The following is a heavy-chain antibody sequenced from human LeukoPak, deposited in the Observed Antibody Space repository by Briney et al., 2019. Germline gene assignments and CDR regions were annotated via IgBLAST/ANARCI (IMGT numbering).Heavy chain of an antibody. CDR1: GGSISSGDYY. CDR3: ARVNRRGGSCHY. Sequence: SETLSLTCTVSGGSISSGDYYWSWLRQPPGKGREGFGYIYYSGSTYYNPSLKSRVNISVDASKTPFSLKLSAVTAADTAVYYCARVNRRGGSCHYWGQGTLVTVSS. J-gene: IGHJ4*02. V-gene: IGHV4-30-4*01. D-gene: IGHD2-15*01. CDR2: IYYSGST.